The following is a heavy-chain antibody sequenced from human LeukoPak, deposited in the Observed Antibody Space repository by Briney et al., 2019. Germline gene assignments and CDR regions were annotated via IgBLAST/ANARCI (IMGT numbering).Heavy chain of an antibody. Sequence: GGSLRLSCAASGFTFSSYAMSWVRQAPGKGLEWVSAISGSGGSTYYADSVKGRFTISRDNPKNTLYLQMNSLRAEDTAVYYCAKEMPENVLMVYAPIDYWGQGTLVTVSS. CDR3: AKEMPENVLMVYAPIDY. V-gene: IGHV3-23*01. D-gene: IGHD2-8*01. J-gene: IGHJ4*02. CDR2: ISGSGGST. CDR1: GFTFSSYA.